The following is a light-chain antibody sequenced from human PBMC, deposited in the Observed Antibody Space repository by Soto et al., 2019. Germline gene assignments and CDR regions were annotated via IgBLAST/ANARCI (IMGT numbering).Light chain of an antibody. CDR1: SSDVGAYNY. Sequence: QSALTQPASVSGSPGQSITISCTGTSSDVGAYNYVSWYQQRPGKAPQLMIYEVSYLPSGISNRFTDFKSDNTASLTISVLQAENEAYYYCSSYTTSSTLVFGTGTKVTVL. CDR2: EVS. J-gene: IGLJ1*01. CDR3: SSYTTSSTLV. V-gene: IGLV2-14*01.